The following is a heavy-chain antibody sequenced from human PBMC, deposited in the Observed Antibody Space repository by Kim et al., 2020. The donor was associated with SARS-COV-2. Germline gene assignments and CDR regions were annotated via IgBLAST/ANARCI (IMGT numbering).Heavy chain of an antibody. D-gene: IGHD3-22*01. J-gene: IGHJ5*02. CDR2: IIPIFGTA. V-gene: IGHV1-69*13. CDR1: GGTFSSYA. Sequence: SVKVSCKASGGTFSSYAISWVRQAPGQGLEWMGGIIPIFGTANYAQKFQGRVTITADESTSTAYMELSSLRSEDTAVYYCVVVIKGPNWFDPWGQGTLVTVSS. CDR3: VVVIKGPNWFDP.